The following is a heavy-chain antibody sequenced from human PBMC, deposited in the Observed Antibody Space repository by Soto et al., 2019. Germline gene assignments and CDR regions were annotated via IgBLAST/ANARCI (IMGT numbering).Heavy chain of an antibody. CDR2: IYYSGST. Sequence: QLQLQESGPGLVKPSETLSLTCTVSGGSISSSSYYWGWIRQPPGKGLEWIGSIYYSGSTYYNPSLKSRVTISVDTSKNQFSLKLSSVTAAYTAVYYCARQRYCSGGSCKLDAFDIWGQGTMVTVSS. V-gene: IGHV4-39*01. CDR3: ARQRYCSGGSCKLDAFDI. CDR1: GGSISSSSYY. D-gene: IGHD2-15*01. J-gene: IGHJ3*02.